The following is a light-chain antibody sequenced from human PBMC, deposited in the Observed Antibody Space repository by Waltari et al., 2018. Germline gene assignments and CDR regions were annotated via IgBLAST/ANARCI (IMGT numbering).Light chain of an antibody. CDR1: SSDIGTYHY. Sequence: QSALTQPASVSGSPGQSVTISCTGTSSDIGTYHYVSWYQQHPGKAPKLIIYDVSNRPSGISNRFSGSKSGSTASLTISGLQAEDEADYHCCSYTTTNARVFGGGTKLTVL. CDR2: DVS. CDR3: CSYTTTNARV. J-gene: IGLJ3*02. V-gene: IGLV2-14*03.